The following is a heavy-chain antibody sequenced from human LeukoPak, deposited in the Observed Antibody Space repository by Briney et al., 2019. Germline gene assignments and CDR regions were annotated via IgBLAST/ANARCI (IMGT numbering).Heavy chain of an antibody. CDR2: INPNSGGT. Sequence: GASVKVSCKASGYTFTGYYMHWVRQAPGQGLEWMGRINPNSGGTNYAQKFQGRVTMTRDTSISTAYMELSRLRSDDTAVYYCATSSGSPWYYGMDVWGQGTTVTVSS. D-gene: IGHD1-26*01. J-gene: IGHJ6*02. CDR1: GYTFTGYY. CDR3: ATSSGSPWYYGMDV. V-gene: IGHV1-2*06.